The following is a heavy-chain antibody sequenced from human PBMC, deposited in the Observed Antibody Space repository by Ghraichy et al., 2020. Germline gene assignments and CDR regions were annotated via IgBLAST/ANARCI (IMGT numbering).Heavy chain of an antibody. CDR2: IYYSGST. CDR3: AGPMVARFDY. J-gene: IGHJ4*02. Sequence: SQTLSLTCTVSGGSISSSTSCWGWIRQPPGKGLEWIGNIYYSGSTYYNPSLKSRVTISVDTSKNQFSLKLSSVTAADTAVYYCAGPMVARFDYWGQGTLVTVSS. D-gene: IGHD2-15*01. CDR1: GGSISSSTSC. V-gene: IGHV4-39*01.